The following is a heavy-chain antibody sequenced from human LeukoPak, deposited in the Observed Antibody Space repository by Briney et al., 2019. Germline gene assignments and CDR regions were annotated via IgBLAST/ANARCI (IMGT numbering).Heavy chain of an antibody. CDR2: ISAYNGNT. CDR3: GRGSTARYYYDSSGYYRGAVDY. V-gene: IGHV1-18*01. CDR1: GYTFTTYG. Sequence: ASVKVSCKTSGYTFTTYGISWVRQAPGQGLEWMGWISAYNGNTNYAQKFQGRVTMTTDTSTNTAYMELRSLRSDDTAVYYCGRGSTARYYYDSSGYYRGAVDYWGQGTLVTISS. D-gene: IGHD3-22*01. J-gene: IGHJ4*02.